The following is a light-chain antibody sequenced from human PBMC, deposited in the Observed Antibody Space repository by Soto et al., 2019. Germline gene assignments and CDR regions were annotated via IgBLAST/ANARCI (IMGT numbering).Light chain of an antibody. CDR1: QSVSSC. V-gene: IGKV3-15*01. CDR2: SAS. Sequence: TQSEAPLLFHPLEIVTLSCRASQSVSSCLAWYQQKLGKAPKLLIQSASTMPTEIPSSFTGSGSATEFTLTISSLQSEDIAIYYCLQYYKCPQTFGQGTKVDIK. CDR3: LQYYKCPQT. J-gene: IGKJ1*01.